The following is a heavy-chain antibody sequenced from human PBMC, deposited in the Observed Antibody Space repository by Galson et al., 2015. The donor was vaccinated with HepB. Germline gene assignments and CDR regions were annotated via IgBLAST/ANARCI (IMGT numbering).Heavy chain of an antibody. V-gene: IGHV4-34*01. D-gene: IGHD6-19*01. CDR1: GGSFSGYY. J-gene: IGHJ1*01. CDR2: INHSGST. Sequence: ETLSLTCAVYGGSFSGYYWSWIRQPPGKGLEWIGEINHSGSTNYNPSLKSRVTISVDTSKNQFSLKLSSVTAADTAVDYCARGAPGRGWRTREYFQHWGQGTLVTVSS. CDR3: ARGAPGRGWRTREYFQH.